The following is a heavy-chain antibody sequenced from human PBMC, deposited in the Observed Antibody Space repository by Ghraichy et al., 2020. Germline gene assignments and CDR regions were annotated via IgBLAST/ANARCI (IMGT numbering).Heavy chain of an antibody. J-gene: IGHJ4*02. CDR3: ARPLLGSGSYYDFDY. CDR1: GFTFRSYS. V-gene: IGHV3-21*01. Sequence: GGSLRLSCAASGFTFRSYSMNWVRQAPGRGLEWVSSISSSSIYIYYAASVKGRFTISRDNAKNSLYLQMNSLRAEDTAVYYCARPLLGSGSYYDFDYWGQGTLVTVSS. D-gene: IGHD3-10*01. CDR2: ISSSSIYI.